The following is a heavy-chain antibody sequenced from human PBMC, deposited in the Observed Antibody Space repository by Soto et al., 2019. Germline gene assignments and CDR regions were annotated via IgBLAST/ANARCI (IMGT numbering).Heavy chain of an antibody. Sequence: PGGSLRLSCAASGFTFSSYWMHWVRQAPGKGLVWVSRINSDGSSTSYADSVKGRFTISRDNAKNTLYLQMNSLRAEDTAVYYCARDEGGSSSWYGDAFDIWGQGTMVTVSS. V-gene: IGHV3-74*01. CDR3: ARDEGGSSSWYGDAFDI. J-gene: IGHJ3*02. CDR2: INSDGSST. D-gene: IGHD6-13*01. CDR1: GFTFSSYW.